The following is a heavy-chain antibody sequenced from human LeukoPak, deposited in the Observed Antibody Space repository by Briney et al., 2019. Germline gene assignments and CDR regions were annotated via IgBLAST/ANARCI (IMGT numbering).Heavy chain of an antibody. CDR2: IHYSGKT. Sequence: PSETLSLTCSVSGDSISGSNYYWAWIRQPPGKWLEWIGSIHYSGKTFYNPSLKSRVTISVDTSKNQFSLNLSSVTAADSAVYFCAREYYGSGTHFDYWGQGTLVTVSS. CDR1: GDSISGSNYY. V-gene: IGHV4-39*07. D-gene: IGHD3-10*01. CDR3: AREYYGSGTHFDY. J-gene: IGHJ4*02.